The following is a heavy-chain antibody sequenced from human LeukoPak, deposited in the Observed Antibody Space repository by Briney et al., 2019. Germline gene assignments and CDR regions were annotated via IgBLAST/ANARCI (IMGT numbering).Heavy chain of an antibody. CDR3: ARLVDGIYTRVDS. V-gene: IGHV4-59*08. CDR2: IFYTGRA. D-gene: IGHD1-26*01. CDR1: RGSISPDH. Sequence: SETLSLTCTVSRGSISPDHCAWIRQPPGKGLEGIGYIFYTGRARYNPSLESRVTLTVDMSKNQVSLKLRSVTAADTAIYYCARLVDGIYTRVDSWGQGTLVTVSS. J-gene: IGHJ4*02.